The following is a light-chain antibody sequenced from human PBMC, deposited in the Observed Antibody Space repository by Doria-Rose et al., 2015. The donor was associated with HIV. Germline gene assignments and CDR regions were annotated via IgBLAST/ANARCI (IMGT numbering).Light chain of an antibody. CDR3: HQYGTSWT. CDR2: DGS. J-gene: IGKJ1*01. CDR1: QSFSSTY. V-gene: IGKV3-20*01. Sequence: EIVLTQSPGTLSLSPGERATLSCRASQSFSSTYLAWYQQKPGQAPSLLIYDGSTWATGILDRFSASGSGTDFTLTINRLEPEDFALYYCHQYGTSWTFGQGTKVE.